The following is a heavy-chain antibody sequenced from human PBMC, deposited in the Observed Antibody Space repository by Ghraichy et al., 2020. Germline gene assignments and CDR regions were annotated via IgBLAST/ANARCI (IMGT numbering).Heavy chain of an antibody. D-gene: IGHD6-19*01. V-gene: IGHV3-13*04. J-gene: IGHJ4*02. Sequence: GGSLRLSCAASGFTFNTYDLHWVRQATGKGLEWVSAIGTESDTYYPDSVKGRFTISRENAKSSFYLQMNSLRAGDTAVYYCARGPSGFGGWYDSNFDYWGQGTLVTVSS. CDR3: ARGPSGFGGWYDSNFDY. CDR1: GFTFNTYD. CDR2: IGTESDT.